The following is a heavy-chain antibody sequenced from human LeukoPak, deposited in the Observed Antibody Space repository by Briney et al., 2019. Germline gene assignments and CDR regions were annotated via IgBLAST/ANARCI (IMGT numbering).Heavy chain of an antibody. D-gene: IGHD2-15*01. CDR3: ASGGSSHY. Sequence: PSGTLSLTCTVSGGSISSYYWSWIRQPPGKGLEWIGYIYYSGSTNYNPSLKSRVTISVDTSKNQFSLKLSSVTAADTAVYYCASGGSSHYWGQGTLVTVSS. CDR1: GGSISSYY. V-gene: IGHV4-59*01. CDR2: IYYSGST. J-gene: IGHJ4*02.